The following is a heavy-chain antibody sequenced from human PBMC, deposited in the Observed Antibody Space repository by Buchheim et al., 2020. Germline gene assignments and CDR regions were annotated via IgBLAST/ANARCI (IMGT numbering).Heavy chain of an antibody. V-gene: IGHV4-61*02. CDR2: IYTSGST. Sequence: QVQLQESGPGLVKPSQTLSLTCTVSGGSISSGSYYWSWIRQPAGKGLEWIGRIYTSGSTNYNPSLKSRVTMSVDTSKHQSSLKLSSVTAADTAVYYCARGRIQLWYYGMDVWGQGTT. D-gene: IGHD5-18*01. J-gene: IGHJ6*02. CDR3: ARGRIQLWYYGMDV. CDR1: GGSISSGSYY.